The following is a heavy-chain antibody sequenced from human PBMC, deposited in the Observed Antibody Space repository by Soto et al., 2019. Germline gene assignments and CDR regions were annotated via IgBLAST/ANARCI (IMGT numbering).Heavy chain of an antibody. CDR3: GKVLVGATGHTDSDA. CDR1: GASIFSSSYY. Sequence: SETLSLPCTVSGASIFSSSYYWVWIRQPPGKGLEWIGFIYYTGDAYYNPSLKSRVTMSVDTSKNQFSLTLNSVTAADTALYYCGKVLVGATGHTDSDALGPGTLVTVSS. D-gene: IGHD2-15*01. V-gene: IGHV4-39*01. CDR2: IYYTGDA. J-gene: IGHJ5*02.